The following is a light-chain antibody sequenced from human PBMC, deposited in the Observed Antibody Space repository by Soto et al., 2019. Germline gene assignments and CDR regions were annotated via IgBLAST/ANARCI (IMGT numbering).Light chain of an antibody. CDR2: DAS. Sequence: EIGMTQSPSPLSASVGDRFTITCRASKTIRRGLAWYQQRPGKAPKVLIYDASTLESGVPARFSGSGSETEFTLTISSLQPEDSATYYCQHYNSDPWTFGQGTKVEIK. CDR1: KTIRRG. J-gene: IGKJ1*01. V-gene: IGKV1-5*01. CDR3: QHYNSDPWT.